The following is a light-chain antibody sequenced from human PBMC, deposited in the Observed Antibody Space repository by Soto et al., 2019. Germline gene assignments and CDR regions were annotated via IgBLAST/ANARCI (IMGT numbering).Light chain of an antibody. V-gene: IGKV3-20*01. J-gene: IGKJ2*01. Sequence: EVVLTQSPGTLSLSPGESATLSCRASQSVSNNYFAWYQQKTGQAPRLLIFGSSDRATGIPDRFSGSGSGTDFTHNISRLEPEDLAVYYCHQYGSSPPYTCGQGTKLEIK. CDR2: GSS. CDR3: HQYGSSPPYT. CDR1: QSVSNNY.